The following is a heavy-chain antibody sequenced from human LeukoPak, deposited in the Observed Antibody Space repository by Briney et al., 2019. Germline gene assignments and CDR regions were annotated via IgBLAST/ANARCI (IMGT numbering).Heavy chain of an antibody. Sequence: ASVKVSCKASGYIFTNYGTNWVRQAPGQGLEWMGWISAYNGNTKYTQKLQDRVTMTTDSSTSTAYMELKTLRSDDTAVYFCARAGYSRFVDDLDYWGQGTLVIVSS. V-gene: IGHV1-18*01. J-gene: IGHJ4*02. D-gene: IGHD1-26*01. CDR1: GYIFTNYG. CDR2: ISAYNGNT. CDR3: ARAGYSRFVDDLDY.